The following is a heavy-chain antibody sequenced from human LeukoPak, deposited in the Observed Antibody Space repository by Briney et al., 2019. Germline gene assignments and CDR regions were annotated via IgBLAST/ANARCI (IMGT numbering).Heavy chain of an antibody. Sequence: SETLSLTCDVSGYAMTSSNWWGWIRQPPGKVLEWIGYIYYSGNTDYNPSLKSRVTMSIHTSNNQFSLKLTSVSALDTAVYYCVGGGSYYWAPDYWGQGTLVTVSS. D-gene: IGHD3-10*01. CDR3: VGGGSYYWAPDY. CDR2: IYYSGNT. CDR1: GYAMTSSNW. V-gene: IGHV4-28*06. J-gene: IGHJ4*02.